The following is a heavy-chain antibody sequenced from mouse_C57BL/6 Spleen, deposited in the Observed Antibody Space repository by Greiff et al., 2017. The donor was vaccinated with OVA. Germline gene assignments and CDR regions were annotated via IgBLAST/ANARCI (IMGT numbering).Heavy chain of an antibody. D-gene: IGHD2-5*01. V-gene: IGHV5-6*01. CDR1: GFTFSSYG. Sequence: EVQVVESGGDLVKPGGSLKLSCAASGFTFSSYGMSWVRQTPDKRLEWVATISSGGSYTYYPDSVQGRFTISRDTAKKTLYLQMSSLKSEDTAMYYCARPGDSNLGWLAYWGQGTRVTVSA. CDR3: ARPGDSNLGWLAY. J-gene: IGHJ3*01. CDR2: ISSGGSYT.